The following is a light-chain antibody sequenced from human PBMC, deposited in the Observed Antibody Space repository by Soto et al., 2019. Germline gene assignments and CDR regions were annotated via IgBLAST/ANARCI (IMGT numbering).Light chain of an antibody. CDR2: GAS. V-gene: IGKV3-15*01. CDR1: ESVSSN. CDR3: QQYNNWPYT. J-gene: IGKJ2*01. Sequence: ETVMTQSPATLSVSPGERATLSCRASESVSSNLAWYQQKPGQAPRLLIHGASTRAADIPARFSGSGSGTDFTLTISSLQSEDFAVYYCQQYNNWPYTFGQGTKLEIK.